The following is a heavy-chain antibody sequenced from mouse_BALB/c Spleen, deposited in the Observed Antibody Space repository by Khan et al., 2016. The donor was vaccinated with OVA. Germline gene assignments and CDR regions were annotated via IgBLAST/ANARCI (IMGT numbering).Heavy chain of an antibody. D-gene: IGHD2-10*01. CDR1: GFSFTNYG. CDR3: AKGGTYCGGYFDV. Sequence: VQLQESGPGLVAPSQSLSITCTVSGFSFTNYGVSWVRQPPGKGLEWLGIIWGDGSTNYHSALISRLSITKDDSRSQVFLKLNSLQNADTAKSYGAKGGTYCGGYFDVWGAGTTVTVSS. V-gene: IGHV2-3*01. CDR2: IWGDGST. J-gene: IGHJ1*01.